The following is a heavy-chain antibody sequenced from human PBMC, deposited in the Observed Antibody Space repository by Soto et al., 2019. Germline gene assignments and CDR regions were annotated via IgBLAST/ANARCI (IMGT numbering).Heavy chain of an antibody. CDR3: AKYAVAGDGLWLMDH. J-gene: IGHJ4*02. CDR1: GFTFGSYA. Sequence: GGSLRLSCAASGFTFGSYAMTWGRQAPGTGLESVGGLYGNSGEKQYANSVRGRFTIFRDNSNNILFLHMRRLRGEDTALYFCAKYAVAGDGLWLMDHSGPGTLVTVSS. CDR2: LYGNSGEK. V-gene: IGHV3-23*01. D-gene: IGHD2-21*02.